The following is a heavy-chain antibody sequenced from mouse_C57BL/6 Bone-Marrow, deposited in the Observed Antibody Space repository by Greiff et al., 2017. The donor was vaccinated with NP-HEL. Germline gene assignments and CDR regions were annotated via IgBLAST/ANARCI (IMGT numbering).Heavy chain of an antibody. D-gene: IGHD1-1*01. Sequence: EVQLQQSGAELVRPGASVKLSCTASGFNFKDDYMHWVKQRPEQGLEWIGWIDPENGDTEYASKFQGKATIPADTSSNPAYLQLSSLTSEDTAVYYCTTNYYGSRVDYWGQGTTLTVSS. CDR3: TTNYYGSRVDY. J-gene: IGHJ2*01. CDR1: GFNFKDDY. V-gene: IGHV14-4*01. CDR2: IDPENGDT.